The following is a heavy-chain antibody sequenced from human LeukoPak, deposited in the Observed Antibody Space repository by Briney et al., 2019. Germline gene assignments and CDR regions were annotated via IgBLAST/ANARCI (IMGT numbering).Heavy chain of an antibody. CDR2: ISSSSTYI. J-gene: IGHJ4*02. V-gene: IGHV3-21*01. D-gene: IGHD1-20*01. Sequence: GGSLRLSCAASGFTFSSYSMNWVRQAPGKGLEWVSSISSSSTYIYYADSVKGRFTISRDNAKNSLYLQMNSLRAEDTAVYYCARDNNWSPDYWGQGTLVTVSS. CDR3: ARDNNWSPDY. CDR1: GFTFSSYS.